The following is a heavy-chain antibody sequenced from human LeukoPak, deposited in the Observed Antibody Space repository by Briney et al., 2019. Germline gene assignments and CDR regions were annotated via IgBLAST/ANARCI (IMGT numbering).Heavy chain of an antibody. CDR3: ARSREYYYGMDV. J-gene: IGHJ6*02. CDR2: MYYSGRT. V-gene: IGHV4-61*01. Sequence: SETLSLTCTVSGDSVSGGSSYWSWIRQPPGKGLEWIGYMYYSGRTNYNPSLKSRVTISVDMSKNQFSLKLSSVTAADTAIYYCARSREYYYGMDVWGQGTTVIVSS. CDR1: GDSVSGGSSY.